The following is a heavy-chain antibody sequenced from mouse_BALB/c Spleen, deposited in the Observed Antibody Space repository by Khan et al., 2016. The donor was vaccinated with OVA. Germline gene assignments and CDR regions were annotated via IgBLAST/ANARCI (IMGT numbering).Heavy chain of an antibody. D-gene: IGHD1-2*01. CDR1: GYTFSSYT. J-gene: IGHJ4*01. CDR3: ARSTSLHTIDN. V-gene: IGHV1-4*01. CDR2: ITPRSGFT. Sequence: QVQLQQSGAELARPGASVKMSCKASGYTFSSYTMHWVKQRPGQGLEWIGSITPRSGFTNYNQKFNDKATLTADKSSSTAYMQLSSLTSEDSAGYYCARSTSLHTIDNWGQGTSVTLSS.